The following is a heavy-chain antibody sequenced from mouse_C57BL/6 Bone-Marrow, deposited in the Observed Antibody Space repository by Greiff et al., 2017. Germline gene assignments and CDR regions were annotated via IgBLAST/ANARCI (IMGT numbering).Heavy chain of an antibody. J-gene: IGHJ2*01. Sequence: QVQLQQSGAELARPGASVKLSCKASGYTFTSYGISWVKQRTGQGLEWIGEIYPRSGNTYYNAKFKGKATLTADKSSSTAYMELRSLTSEDSAVYFCARWALLRLPYFDYWGEGTTLTVSS. CDR3: ARWALLRLPYFDY. V-gene: IGHV1-81*01. CDR1: GYTFTSYG. CDR2: IYPRSGNT. D-gene: IGHD1-2*01.